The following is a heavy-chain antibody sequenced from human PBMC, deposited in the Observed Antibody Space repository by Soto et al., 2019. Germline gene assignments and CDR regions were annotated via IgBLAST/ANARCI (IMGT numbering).Heavy chain of an antibody. CDR1: GFTFSSYS. CDR3: AKKVNSGSGSQFFDY. CDR2: FRSGGDDDTT. D-gene: IGHD3-10*01. J-gene: IGHJ4*02. Sequence: WGSLRLSCAASGFTFSSYSMSWFRQAPGKGLEWVSGFRSGGDDDTTYYADSVRGRFTISRDNSKNTLFLQMNSLRAEDTAIYYCAKKVNSGSGSQFFDYWGQGTLVTVS. V-gene: IGHV3-23*01.